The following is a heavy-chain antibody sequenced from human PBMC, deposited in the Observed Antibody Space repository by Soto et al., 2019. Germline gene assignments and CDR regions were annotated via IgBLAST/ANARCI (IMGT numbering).Heavy chain of an antibody. CDR2: ISWNSGSI. J-gene: IGHJ4*02. CDR3: VKDIDTSAAYYFDY. Sequence: EVQLVESGGGLVQPGRSLRLSCAASGFTFDDYAMHWVRQAPGKGLEWVSGISWNSGSIGYADSVKGRFTISRDNAKNSLYLQMNSLRAEDTALYYCVKDIDTSAAYYFDYWGQGTLVTVSS. CDR1: GFTFDDYA. D-gene: IGHD6-25*01. V-gene: IGHV3-9*01.